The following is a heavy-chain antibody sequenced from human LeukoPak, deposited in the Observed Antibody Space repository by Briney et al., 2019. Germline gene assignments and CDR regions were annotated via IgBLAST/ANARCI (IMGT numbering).Heavy chain of an antibody. Sequence: GGSLRLSCAASGFTFSSYSMNWVRQAPGKGLEWVSSISSSSSYIYYADSVKGRFTISRDNAKNSLYLQMNSLRAEDTAVYCCARAAPTRTLIGSGVDYWGQGTLVTVSS. V-gene: IGHV3-21*01. J-gene: IGHJ4*02. CDR2: ISSSSSYI. CDR3: ARAAPTRTLIGSGVDY. CDR1: GFTFSSYS. D-gene: IGHD3-22*01.